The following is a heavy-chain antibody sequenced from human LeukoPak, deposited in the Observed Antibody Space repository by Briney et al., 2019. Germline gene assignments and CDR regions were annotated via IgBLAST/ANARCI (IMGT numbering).Heavy chain of an antibody. CDR2: ISGSGGST. CDR1: GFTFSSYA. J-gene: IGHJ6*03. Sequence: PGGSLRLSCAASGFTFSSYAMSWVRQAPGKGLEWVSAISGSGGSTYYADSVKGRFTISRDNSKNTLYLQMNSLRAEDTAVYYCARRYSSGWPRNYYYYYMDVWGKGTTVTVSS. D-gene: IGHD6-19*01. CDR3: ARRYSSGWPRNYYYYYMDV. V-gene: IGHV3-23*01.